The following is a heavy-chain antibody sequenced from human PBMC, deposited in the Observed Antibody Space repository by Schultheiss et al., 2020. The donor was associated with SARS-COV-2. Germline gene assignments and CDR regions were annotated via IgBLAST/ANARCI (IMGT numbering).Heavy chain of an antibody. Sequence: VKVSCKASGYTFTGYYMHWVRQAPGQGLEWMGWINPNSGGTNYAQKFQGRVTMTRDTSISTAYMELSRLRSDDTAVYYCARVRGQQQLDAFDIWGQGTMVTVSS. CDR3: ARVRGQQQLDAFDI. J-gene: IGHJ3*02. CDR2: INPNSGGT. D-gene: IGHD6-13*01. CDR1: GYTFTGYY. V-gene: IGHV1-2*02.